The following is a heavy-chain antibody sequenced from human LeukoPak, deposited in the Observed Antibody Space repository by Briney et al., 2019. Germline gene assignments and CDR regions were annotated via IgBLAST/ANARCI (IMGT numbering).Heavy chain of an antibody. CDR2: ISGSGGST. CDR3: AKENYYDSSGIDY. Sequence: GGSLRLSCAASGFTFSSYAMSWVRQAPGKGLEWVSAISGSGGSTYYADSVRDRFTISRDNSKNTLYLQMNSLRAEDTAVYYCAKENYYDSSGIDYWGQGTLVTVSS. J-gene: IGHJ4*02. V-gene: IGHV3-23*01. CDR1: GFTFSSYA. D-gene: IGHD3-22*01.